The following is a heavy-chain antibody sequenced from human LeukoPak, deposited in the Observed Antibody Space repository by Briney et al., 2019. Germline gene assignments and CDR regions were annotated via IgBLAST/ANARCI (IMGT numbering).Heavy chain of an antibody. Sequence: GASVKVSCKASGYTFTGYGISWVRQAPGQGLEWMGWISAYNGNTNYAQKLQGRVTMTTDTSTSTAYMELRSLRSDDTAVYYCAKYYYDSSDRSAFDIWGQGTMVTVSS. CDR3: AKYYYDSSDRSAFDI. CDR2: ISAYNGNT. D-gene: IGHD3-22*01. J-gene: IGHJ3*02. CDR1: GYTFTGYG. V-gene: IGHV1-18*01.